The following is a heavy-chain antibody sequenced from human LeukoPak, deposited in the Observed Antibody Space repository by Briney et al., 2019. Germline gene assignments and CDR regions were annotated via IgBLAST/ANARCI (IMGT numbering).Heavy chain of an antibody. Sequence: SETLSLTCTVSGGSISSGGYYWSWIRQHPGTGLEGIGYIYYSGSTYYNPSLKSRVTISVDTSKNQFSLKLSSVTAADTAVYYCASRTRNLYQLPSWDYFDYWGQGTLVTVSS. D-gene: IGHD2-2*01. CDR3: ASRTRNLYQLPSWDYFDY. V-gene: IGHV4-31*03. CDR2: IYYSGST. J-gene: IGHJ4*02. CDR1: GGSISSGGYY.